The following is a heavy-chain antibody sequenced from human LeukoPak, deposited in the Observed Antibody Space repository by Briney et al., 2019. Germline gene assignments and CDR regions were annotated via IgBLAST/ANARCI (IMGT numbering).Heavy chain of an antibody. CDR3: AREPRGYSSNDAFDI. D-gene: IGHD5-18*01. Sequence: GGSLRLSCVTSGFFFNSYWMSWVRQAPGKGLEWVANENQDGSEIYYVDSVKGRFIMSRDNTKNSFYLQMSSLRVEDTAVYYCAREPRGYSSNDAFDIWGQGTMVTVSS. CDR1: GFFFNSYW. J-gene: IGHJ3*02. V-gene: IGHV3-7*03. CDR2: ENQDGSEI.